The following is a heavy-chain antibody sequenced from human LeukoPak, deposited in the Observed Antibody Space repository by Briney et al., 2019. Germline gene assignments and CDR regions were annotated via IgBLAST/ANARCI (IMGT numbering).Heavy chain of an antibody. V-gene: IGHV4-4*07. Sequence: SETLSLTCTVSGGSISSYYWSWIRQPAGKGLEWIGRIYPSGRTNYNPSLKSRVTMSADTSKNQFSLKLSSVTAADTAVYYCARGGADYGDYGVDYWGQGTLVTVSS. CDR3: ARGGADYGDYGVDY. CDR2: IYPSGRT. D-gene: IGHD4-17*01. J-gene: IGHJ4*02. CDR1: GGSISSYY.